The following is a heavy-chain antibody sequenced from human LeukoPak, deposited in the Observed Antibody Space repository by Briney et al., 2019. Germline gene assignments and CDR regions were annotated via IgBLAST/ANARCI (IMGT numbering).Heavy chain of an antibody. Sequence: SGGSLRLSCAASGVSIADHGMSWVRQAPGKGLEWVAGINWDGEATAYAESVRGRFTISRDNAKKSLYLEMNGLRDEDTAFYYCVRDLSSSWYSLAYWGQGTLVTVSS. V-gene: IGHV3-20*04. CDR3: VRDLSSSWYSLAY. D-gene: IGHD6-13*01. CDR1: GVSIADHG. CDR2: INWDGEAT. J-gene: IGHJ4*02.